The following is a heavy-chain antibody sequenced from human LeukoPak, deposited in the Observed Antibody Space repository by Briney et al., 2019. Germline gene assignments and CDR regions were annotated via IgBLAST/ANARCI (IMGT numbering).Heavy chain of an antibody. J-gene: IGHJ5*02. CDR3: ARDYYDSSGYFNNWFDP. CDR1: GDSVSSGGYS. Sequence: SQTLSLTCTVSGDSVSSGGYSWSWIRQPPGKGLEWLGCIYHSGGTSYNPSLKTRVTISVDRSKNQFSLKLSSVTAADTAVYYCARDYYDSSGYFNNWFDPWGQGILVTVSS. V-gene: IGHV4-30-2*01. CDR2: IYHSGGT. D-gene: IGHD3-22*01.